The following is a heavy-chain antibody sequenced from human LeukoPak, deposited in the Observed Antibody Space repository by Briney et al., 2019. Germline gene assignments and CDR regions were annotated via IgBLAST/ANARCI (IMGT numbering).Heavy chain of an antibody. CDR1: GYTFTSYG. CDR3: ARRGLGDFWSGYYSGYYYGMDV. V-gene: IGHV1-18*01. Sequence: ASVKVSCKASGYTFTSYGISWVRQAPGQGHEWMGWISAYNGNTNYAQKLQGRVTMTTDTSTSTAYMELRSLRSDDTAVYYCARRGLGDFWSGYYSGYYYGMDVWGQGTTVTVPS. J-gene: IGHJ6*02. CDR2: ISAYNGNT. D-gene: IGHD3-3*01.